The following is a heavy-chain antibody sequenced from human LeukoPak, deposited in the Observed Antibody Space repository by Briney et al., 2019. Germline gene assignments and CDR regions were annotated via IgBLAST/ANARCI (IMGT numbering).Heavy chain of an antibody. CDR1: GFTVSSNY. Sequence: GGSLRLSCAASGFTVSSNYMSWVRQAPGKGLEWVSVIYSGGSTYYADSVKGRFTISRDNSKNTLYLQMNSLRAEDTAVYYCAKPSLKYYYDSSGYPSWGQGTLVTVSS. CDR2: IYSGGST. V-gene: IGHV3-53*01. CDR3: AKPSLKYYYDSSGYPS. D-gene: IGHD3-22*01. J-gene: IGHJ4*02.